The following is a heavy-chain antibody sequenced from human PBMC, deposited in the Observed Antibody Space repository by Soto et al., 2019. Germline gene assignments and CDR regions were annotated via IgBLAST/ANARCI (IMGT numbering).Heavy chain of an antibody. J-gene: IGHJ1*01. V-gene: IGHV3-23*01. D-gene: IGHD4-17*01. Sequence: GGSLRLSCAASGFTFSSYAMSWVRQAPGKGLEWVSAISGSGGSTYYADSVKGRFTISRDNSKNTLYLQMNSLRAEDTAVYYCAKDFFPPTSNYGDYVGLEYFPHWGQGTLVTVSS. CDR3: AKDFFPPTSNYGDYVGLEYFPH. CDR2: ISGSGGST. CDR1: GFTFSSYA.